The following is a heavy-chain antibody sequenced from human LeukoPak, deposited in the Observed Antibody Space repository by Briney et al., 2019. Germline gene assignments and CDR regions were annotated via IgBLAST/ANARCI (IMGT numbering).Heavy chain of an antibody. D-gene: IGHD3-10*01. V-gene: IGHV1-2*04. CDR3: ARGYYYGSGHYGMDV. CDR1: GYTFTGYY. Sequence: ASVKVSCTASGYTFTGYYMHWVRQAPGQGLEWMGWINPNSGGTNYAQKFQGWVTMTRDTSISTAYMELSRLRSDDTAVYYCARGYYYGSGHYGMDVWGQGTTVTVSS. CDR2: INPNSGGT. J-gene: IGHJ6*02.